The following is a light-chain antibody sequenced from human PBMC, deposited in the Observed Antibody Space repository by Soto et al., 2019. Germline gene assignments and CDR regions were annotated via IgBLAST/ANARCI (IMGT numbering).Light chain of an antibody. J-gene: IGLJ3*02. V-gene: IGLV2-14*01. CDR3: TSYTTSGTWV. CDR2: EVT. CDR1: SSDIGGYNY. Sequence: QSALTQPASVSGSPGQSITISCTGTSSDIGGYNYVSWYQQHPGKAPKLLIYEVTNRPSGFSNRFSGSKSGNTASLTISGHQADDEADYHCTSYTTSGTWVFGGGTKLTVL.